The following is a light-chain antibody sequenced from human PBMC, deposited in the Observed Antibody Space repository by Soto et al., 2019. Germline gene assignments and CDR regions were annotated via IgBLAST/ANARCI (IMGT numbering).Light chain of an antibody. CDR2: GAS. V-gene: IGKV3-15*01. CDR1: QSVSSN. J-gene: IGKJ4*01. CDR3: QQYNTWPLT. Sequence: EIVMTQSPATLSVSPGDRVTLSCRASQSVSSNSAWYQQKPGQAPRLLIYGASTRATGIPARFSGSGYETEFTLTISSLQSEDFAVYYCQQYNTWPLTFGGGTRVEIK.